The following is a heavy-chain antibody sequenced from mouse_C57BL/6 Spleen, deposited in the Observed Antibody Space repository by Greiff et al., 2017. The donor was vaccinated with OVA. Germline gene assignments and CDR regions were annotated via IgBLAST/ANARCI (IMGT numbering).Heavy chain of an antibody. Sequence: EVQLQQSGPELVKPGASVKISCKASGYTFTDYYMNWVKQSHGKSLEWIGDINPNNGGTSYNQKFKGKATLTVDKSSSTAYMELRSLTSEDSAVYYCERWGYGEGVDYWGQGTTLTVSS. CDR3: ERWGYGEGVDY. D-gene: IGHD2-10*02. V-gene: IGHV1-26*01. CDR1: GYTFTDYY. J-gene: IGHJ2*01. CDR2: INPNNGGT.